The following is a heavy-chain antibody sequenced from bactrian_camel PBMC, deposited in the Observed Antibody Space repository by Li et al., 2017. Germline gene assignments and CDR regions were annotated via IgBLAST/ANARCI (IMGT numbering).Heavy chain of an antibody. J-gene: IGHJ6*01. CDR2: INNVGDTT. CDR3: AARPSVLGCATFASEFGS. CDR1: GFTFSTWY. D-gene: IGHD1*01. V-gene: IGHV3S40*01. Sequence: VQLVESGGGLVQPGGSLRLSCSASGFTFSTWYMIWVRQAPGKELEWVSAINNVGDTTYYADSVKGRFAVSRDNAKNVVYLQVNSLKAEDTAMYYCAARPSVLGCATFASEFGSWGQGTQVTVS.